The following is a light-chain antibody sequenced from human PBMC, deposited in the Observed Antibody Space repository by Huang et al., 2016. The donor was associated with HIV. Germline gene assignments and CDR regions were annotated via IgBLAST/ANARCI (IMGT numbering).Light chain of an antibody. J-gene: IGKJ2*01. CDR1: RSVGNN. CDR3: QQYNDWPPWYT. Sequence: IVMTQSPATLSVSPGERVTLSCRASRSVGNNLAWYQQKVGQPPRLLIYGASTRATGIADRFSGSGSGTDFTLTISSLQSEDFAVYYCQQYNDWPPWYTFGQGTKLEIK. V-gene: IGKV3-15*01. CDR2: GAS.